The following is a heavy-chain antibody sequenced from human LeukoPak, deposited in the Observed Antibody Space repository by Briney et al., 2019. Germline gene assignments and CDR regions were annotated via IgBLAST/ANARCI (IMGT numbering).Heavy chain of an antibody. J-gene: IGHJ3*02. CDR2: INHSGST. CDR1: GGSFSGYY. V-gene: IGHV4-34*01. CDR3: ARILAAADNAFDI. D-gene: IGHD6-13*01. Sequence: SETPSLTCAVYGGSFSGYYWSWIRQPPGKGLEWSGEINHSGSTNYNPSLKSRVTISVDTSKNQFSRKLSSVTAADTAVYYCARILAAADNAFDIWGQGTMVTVSS.